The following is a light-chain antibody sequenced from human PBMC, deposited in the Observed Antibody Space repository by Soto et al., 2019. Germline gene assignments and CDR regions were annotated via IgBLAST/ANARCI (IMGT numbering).Light chain of an antibody. J-gene: IGKJ1*01. V-gene: IGKV3-15*01. CDR2: GAS. Sequence: EIVMTQSPATLSVSPGERATLSCRASQSVSSNLAWYQQKPGQAPRLLIYGASTRATGIPARFSGSGSGTGFTLTISSLQSEDFAVYYCQQHDSWPRTFGQGTKVDIK. CDR1: QSVSSN. CDR3: QQHDSWPRT.